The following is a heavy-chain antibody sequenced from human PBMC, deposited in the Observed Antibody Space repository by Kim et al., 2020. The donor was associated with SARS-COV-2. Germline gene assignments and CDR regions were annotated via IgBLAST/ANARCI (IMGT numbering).Heavy chain of an antibody. CDR2: ISYDGSNK. Sequence: GGSLRLSCAASGFTFSSYGMHWVRQAPGKGLEWVAVISYDGSNKYYADSVKGRFTISRDNSKNTLYLQMNSLRAEDTAVYYCAKDSASSGGLVWGQGTLVTVSS. CDR1: GFTFSSYG. J-gene: IGHJ4*02. CDR3: AKDSASSGGLV. V-gene: IGHV3-30*18. D-gene: IGHD2-15*01.